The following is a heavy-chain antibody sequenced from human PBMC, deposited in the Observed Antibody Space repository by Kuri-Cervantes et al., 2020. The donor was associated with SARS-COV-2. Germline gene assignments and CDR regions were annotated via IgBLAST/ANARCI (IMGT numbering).Heavy chain of an antibody. D-gene: IGHD3-10*01. CDR2: INHSGST. CDR1: GGSFSGYY. CDR3: ARSTRGRKGFGEFKFDY. V-gene: IGHV4-34*01. Sequence: SQTLSLTCAVYGGSFSGYYWSWIRQPPGKGLEWIGEINHSGSTNYNPSLKSRVTISVDTSKNQFSLKPSSVTAADTAVYYCARSTRGRKGFGEFKFDYWGQGTLVTVSS. J-gene: IGHJ4*02.